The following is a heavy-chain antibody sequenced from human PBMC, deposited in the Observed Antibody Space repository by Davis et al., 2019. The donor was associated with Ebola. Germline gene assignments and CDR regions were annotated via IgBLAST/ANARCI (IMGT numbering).Heavy chain of an antibody. CDR3: AKESASCGGDCYSLSDY. D-gene: IGHD2-21*02. CDR1: GFTFSSYS. V-gene: IGHV3-21*04. Sequence: PGGSLRLSCAASGFTFSSYSMNWVRQAPGKGLEWVSSISSSSSCIYYADSVKGRFTISRDNAKNSLYLQMNNLRAEDTAVYYCAKESASCGGDCYSLSDYWGQGTLVTVSS. CDR2: ISSSSSCI. J-gene: IGHJ4*02.